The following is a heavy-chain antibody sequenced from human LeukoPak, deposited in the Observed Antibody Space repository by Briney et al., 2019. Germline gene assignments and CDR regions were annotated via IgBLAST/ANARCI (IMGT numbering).Heavy chain of an antibody. Sequence: GGSLRLSCTASGLTFSNYAMSWVRQAPGKGLEWVAFVRFDGSNTYYGDSVKGRFTISRDNSKNTLYLQMNSLRVEDTAVYYCATWVDPWGQGTLVTVSS. J-gene: IGHJ5*02. CDR2: VRFDGSNT. V-gene: IGHV3-30*02. CDR3: ATWVDP. CDR1: GLTFSNYA.